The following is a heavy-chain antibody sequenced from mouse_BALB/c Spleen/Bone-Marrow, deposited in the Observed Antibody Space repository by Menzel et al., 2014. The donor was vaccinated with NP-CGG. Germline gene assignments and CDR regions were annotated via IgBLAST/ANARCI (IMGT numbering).Heavy chain of an antibody. CDR1: GYTFTSYP. D-gene: IGHD3-3*01. V-gene: IGHV1-4*01. J-gene: IGHJ2*01. Sequence: VQLQQSGAELARPGASVKMSCKASGYTFTSYPMNWVKQRPGQGLEWIGYINPSSGYSNYNQKFKDKATLTADKSSSTAYMQLGSLTSEDSAVYYCTRRAAYYFDYWGQGTTLTVSS. CDR3: TRRAAYYFDY. CDR2: INPSSGYS.